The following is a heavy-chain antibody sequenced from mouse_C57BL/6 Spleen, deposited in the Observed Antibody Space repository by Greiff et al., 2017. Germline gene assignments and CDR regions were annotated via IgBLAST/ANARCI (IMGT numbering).Heavy chain of an antibody. CDR2: ISYDGSN. V-gene: IGHV3-6*01. Sequence: ESGPGLVKPSQSLSLTCSVTGYSITSGYYWNWIRQFPGNKLEWMGYISYDGSNNYNPSLKNRISITRDTSKNQFFLKLNSVTTEDTATYYCARVDYDVWFAYWGQGTLVTVSA. CDR3: ARVDYDVWFAY. J-gene: IGHJ3*01. D-gene: IGHD2-4*01. CDR1: GYSITSGYY.